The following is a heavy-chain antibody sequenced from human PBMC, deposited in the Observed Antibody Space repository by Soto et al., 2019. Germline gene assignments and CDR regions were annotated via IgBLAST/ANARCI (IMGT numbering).Heavy chain of an antibody. CDR2: VFHTGST. Sequence: SETLSLTCTVSGDSINTFFWSWIRQPPGKGLEFIGYVFHTGSTNYNPSLRSRVTISVDTSKNQFSLKLSSVTAADTAVYFCAGHVWAPNWLDPWGQGTLVTVS. CDR3: AGHVWAPNWLDP. CDR1: GDSINTFF. V-gene: IGHV4-59*08. J-gene: IGHJ5*02. D-gene: IGHD1-26*01.